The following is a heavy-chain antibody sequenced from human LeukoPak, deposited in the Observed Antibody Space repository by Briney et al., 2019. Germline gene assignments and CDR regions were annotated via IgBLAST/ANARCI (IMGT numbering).Heavy chain of an antibody. V-gene: IGHV3-7*01. CDR1: GFTFSSYW. D-gene: IGHD3-22*01. CDR3: ARDPRTFYYDISGPNGDY. CDR2: INQDGSEK. Sequence: GGSLRLSCATFGFTFSSYWMSWVRQAPGKGLEWVANINQDGSEKYFVDSVGGRFTISRDNAKNSLYLQMNSLRAEDTAVYYCARDPRTFYYDISGPNGDYWGQGTLVTVSS. J-gene: IGHJ4*02.